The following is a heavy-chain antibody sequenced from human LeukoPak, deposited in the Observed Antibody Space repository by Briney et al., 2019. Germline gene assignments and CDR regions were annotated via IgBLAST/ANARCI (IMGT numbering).Heavy chain of an antibody. J-gene: IGHJ4*02. D-gene: IGHD6-13*01. CDR2: INHSGST. CDR1: GGSFSGHY. V-gene: IGHV4-34*01. Sequence: SETLSLTCAVYGGSFSGHYWSWIRQPPGKGLEWIGEINHSGSTNYNPSLKSRVTISVDASKNQFSLKLSSVTAADTAVYYCARGRGSSWFDYWGQGALVTVSS. CDR3: ARGRGSSWFDY.